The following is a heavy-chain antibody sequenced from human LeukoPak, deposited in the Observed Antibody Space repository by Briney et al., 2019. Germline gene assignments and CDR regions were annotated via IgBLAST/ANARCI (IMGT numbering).Heavy chain of an antibody. CDR2: IYTSGTT. D-gene: IGHD4-17*01. CDR1: GGSISVYY. Sequence: SETLSLTCTVSGGSISVYYWSWIRQPAGKGLEWIGRIYTSGTTHYNPSLKRRVTISVDTSKNQFSLKLSSMTAADTAVYYCARGPTTVTRAFDYWGQGTLVTVSS. CDR3: ARGPTTVTRAFDY. V-gene: IGHV4-4*07. J-gene: IGHJ4*02.